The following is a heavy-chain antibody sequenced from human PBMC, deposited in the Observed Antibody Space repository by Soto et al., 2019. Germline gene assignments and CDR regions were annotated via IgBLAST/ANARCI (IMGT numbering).Heavy chain of an antibody. CDR2: ISGYNGHT. J-gene: IGHJ6*02. CDR3: AREGEMPYYYYGLDV. CDR1: EYTFTTYG. V-gene: IGHV1-18*01. Sequence: QVQLVQSGAEVRKPGASVKVSCKASEYTFTTYGISWVRRAPGQGLEWMGWISGYNGHTKYAQKFQGRVTMTTDTSTSTVYMDLRSLRSDDTAVYYCAREGEMPYYYYGLDVWGQGTTDTVSS. D-gene: IGHD3-16*01.